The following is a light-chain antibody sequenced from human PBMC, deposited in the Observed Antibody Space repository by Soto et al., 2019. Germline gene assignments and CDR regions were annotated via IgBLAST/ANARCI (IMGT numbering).Light chain of an antibody. V-gene: IGKV1-33*01. CDR1: QDITNY. J-gene: IGKJ4*01. CDR3: AQYGNLPIT. CDR2: DAS. Sequence: IQMTQSPSSLSASVGDRVTISCQASQDITNYLNWYRQKPGKAPKLLIYDASNLQTGVPSRFSGGGSGTDFTFTISSLQPEDIATYYCAQYGNLPITFGGGTKV.